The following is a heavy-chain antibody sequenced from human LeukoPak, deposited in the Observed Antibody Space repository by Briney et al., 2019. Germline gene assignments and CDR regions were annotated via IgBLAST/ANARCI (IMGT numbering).Heavy chain of an antibody. CDR2: ISGSGGST. CDR3: AKQRTGVGGFFDY. V-gene: IGHV3-23*01. J-gene: IGHJ4*02. Sequence: GGSLRLSCAASGFTFSSYAMSWVRQAPGKGLEWVSIISGSGGSTYYADSVKGRFTISRDNSKNTLYLQMNSLRAEDTAVYYCAKQRTGVGGFFDYWGQGTLVTVSS. CDR1: GFTFSSYA. D-gene: IGHD7-27*01.